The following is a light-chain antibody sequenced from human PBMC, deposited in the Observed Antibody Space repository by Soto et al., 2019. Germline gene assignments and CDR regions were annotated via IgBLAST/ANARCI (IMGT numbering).Light chain of an antibody. Sequence: QSALTQPASVSESPGQSSTISCTRTSRDVGLYNLVSWYQQLPGKAPKLIIYEVNERPSGISDRFSGSKSGNTASLTISGLQDEDEADYYCCSYVGSSILMFGGGTKVTVL. CDR1: SRDVGLYNL. J-gene: IGLJ3*02. V-gene: IGLV2-23*02. CDR2: EVN. CDR3: CSYVGSSILM.